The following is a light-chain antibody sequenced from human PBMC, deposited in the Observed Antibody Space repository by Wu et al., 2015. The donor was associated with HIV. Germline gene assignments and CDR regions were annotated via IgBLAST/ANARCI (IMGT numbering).Light chain of an antibody. J-gene: IGKJ2*03. Sequence: DIQMTQSPSTLSASVGDRVTITCRASQSISSWLAWYQQRPGKAPNLLIYKASSLESGVPSRFSGSGSGTEFTLTISSLQPDDSATYYCQQYKSYPYSFGQGTKLEIK. CDR1: QSISSW. V-gene: IGKV1-5*03. CDR2: KAS. CDR3: QQYKSYPYS.